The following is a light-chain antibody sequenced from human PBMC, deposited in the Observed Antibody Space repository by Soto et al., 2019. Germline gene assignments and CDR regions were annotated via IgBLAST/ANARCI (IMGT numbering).Light chain of an antibody. CDR2: AAS. CDR3: QQYGSSSIT. Sequence: EIVLTQSPGTLSLSPGERATLSCRASQSVSSSYLAWYQQKPDQAPRPLIYAASSRATDIPDRFSGSGSGTDFTLTISRLEPEDLAVFYCQQYGSSSITFGQGTRLEIK. CDR1: QSVSSSY. J-gene: IGKJ5*01. V-gene: IGKV3-20*01.